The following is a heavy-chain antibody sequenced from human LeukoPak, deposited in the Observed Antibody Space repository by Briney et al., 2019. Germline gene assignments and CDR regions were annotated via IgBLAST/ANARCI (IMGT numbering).Heavy chain of an antibody. CDR2: IYPGDSDT. J-gene: IGHJ4*02. D-gene: IGHD4-17*01. CDR1: GYSFTSYW. Sequence: GESLKISCKGSGYSFTSYWIGWVRQMPGKGLEWMGIIYPGDSDTRYSPSFQGQVTISADKSISTAYLQWSSLKASDTAMYYCARSAPTTAISNPFDYWGQGTLVTVSS. CDR3: ARSAPTTAISNPFDY. V-gene: IGHV5-51*01.